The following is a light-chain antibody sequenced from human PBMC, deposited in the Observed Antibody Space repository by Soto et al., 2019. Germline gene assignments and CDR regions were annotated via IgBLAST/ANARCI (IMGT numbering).Light chain of an antibody. CDR2: TIT. CDR1: QDINAS. J-gene: IGKJ4*01. CDR3: QQVNTYPVT. Sequence: FQMTQSPSFLAASVGDRLTITCRASQDINASLAWYQKHAGKAPKLLIDTITTLPSGVPSRFSGRCSGKEFTLTISRLQHDDFATYYRQQVNTYPVTFGGGTKVDIK. V-gene: IGKV1-9*01.